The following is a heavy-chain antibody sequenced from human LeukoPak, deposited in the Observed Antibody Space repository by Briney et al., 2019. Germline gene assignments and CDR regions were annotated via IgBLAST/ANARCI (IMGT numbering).Heavy chain of an antibody. CDR2: INGDGSST. CDR1: GFTFSSYW. D-gene: IGHD5-24*01. Sequence: GGSLRLSCAASGFTFSSYWMHWVRQAPGKGLVWVSRINGDGSSTSYADSVKGRFTISRDNAKNTLYLQMNSLRAEDTAVYYCAKGDGYNYHFDYWGQGTLVTVSS. V-gene: IGHV3-74*01. J-gene: IGHJ4*02. CDR3: AKGDGYNYHFDY.